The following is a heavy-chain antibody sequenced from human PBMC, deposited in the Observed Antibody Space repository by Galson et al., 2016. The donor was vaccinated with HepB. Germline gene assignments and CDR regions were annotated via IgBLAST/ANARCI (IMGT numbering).Heavy chain of an antibody. CDR2: TCYKSKWYN. CDR3: ARTSPFNTGTFDY. Sequence: CAISGDSVSSTSANWNWIRQSPSRGLEWLGRTCYKSKWYNDYAVSVQSRMTINPDTSKNQFSLQLDSMTPEDTAVYYCARTSPFNTGTFDYWGQGTLVTVSS. D-gene: IGHD1-7*01. J-gene: IGHJ4*02. V-gene: IGHV6-1*01. CDR1: GDSVSSTSAN.